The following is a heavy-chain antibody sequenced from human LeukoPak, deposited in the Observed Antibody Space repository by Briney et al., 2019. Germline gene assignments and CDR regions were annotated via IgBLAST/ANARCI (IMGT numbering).Heavy chain of an antibody. J-gene: IGHJ4*02. D-gene: IGHD3-22*01. V-gene: IGHV3-15*01. CDR3: TTDDYYDSSGYSEPVDY. Sequence: PGGSLRLSCAASGFTFSNAWMSWVRQAPGKGLEWVGRIKSKTDGGTTDYAAPVKGRFTISRDDSKNTLYLQMNSLKTEDTAVYYCTTDDYYDSSGYSEPVDYWGQGTLVTVSS. CDR1: GFTFSNAW. CDR2: IKSKTDGGTT.